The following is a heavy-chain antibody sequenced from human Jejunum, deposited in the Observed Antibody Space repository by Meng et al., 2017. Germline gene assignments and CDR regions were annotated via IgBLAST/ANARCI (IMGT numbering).Heavy chain of an antibody. J-gene: IGHJ4*02. Sequence: QVQRVQAGAEVKKPGASVKVSCKASGYSFTGYYMHWGRQAPGQGLEWLGRINTYSGDTNYAQKFQGRVTMTRDTSISTAYMELSSLSSDDTALYYCASNTDCTSTSCYAYWGQGTLVTVSS. CDR3: ASNTDCTSTSCYAY. CDR2: INTYSGDT. CDR1: GYSFTGYY. V-gene: IGHV1-2*06. D-gene: IGHD2-2*01.